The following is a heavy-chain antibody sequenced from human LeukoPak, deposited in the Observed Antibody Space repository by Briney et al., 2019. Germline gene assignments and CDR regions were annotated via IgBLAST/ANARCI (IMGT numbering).Heavy chain of an antibody. CDR1: GFTFSSYW. CDR2: IKQDGSEK. Sequence: GGSLRLSCAASGFTFSSYWMSWVRQAPGKGLEWVANIKQDGSEKYYVDSVKGRFTISRDNAKNSLYLQMNSLRAEDTAVYYCAREASCAICFDYYYYMDVWGKGTTVTVSS. J-gene: IGHJ6*03. V-gene: IGHV3-7*01. D-gene: IGHD2-2*01. CDR3: AREASCAICFDYYYYMDV.